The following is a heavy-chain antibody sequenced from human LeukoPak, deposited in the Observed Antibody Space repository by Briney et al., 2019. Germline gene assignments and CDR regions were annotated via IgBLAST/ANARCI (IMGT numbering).Heavy chain of an antibody. CDR1: GLTVNNYA. CDR2: SSGSGDSR. D-gene: IGHD2-2*02. CDR3: ARGRYCSRTSCYIDY. Sequence: GWSLRLSCAASGLTVNNYAMSGLRQAPARGLEWVSGSSGSGDSRYYADSVKGRFTISRDNSKNTLYLQMNSLRAEDTAVYYCARGRYCSRTSCYIDYWGQGTLVTVSS. J-gene: IGHJ4*02. V-gene: IGHV3-23*01.